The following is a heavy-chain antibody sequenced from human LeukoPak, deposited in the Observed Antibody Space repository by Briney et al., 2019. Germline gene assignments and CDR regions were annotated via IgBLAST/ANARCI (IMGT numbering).Heavy chain of an antibody. CDR1: GGSFSNYY. Sequence: PSETLSLTCAVYGGSFSNYYWSWIRQTPGKGMEWIGEINDSGRTNYNPSLMSRVTVSVDTSKNQFSLRLTSVTATDTAVYYCARRWNYGRNYYIDVWGKGATVSASS. CDR2: INDSGRT. V-gene: IGHV4-34*01. J-gene: IGHJ6*03. D-gene: IGHD1-7*01. CDR3: ARRWNYGRNYYIDV.